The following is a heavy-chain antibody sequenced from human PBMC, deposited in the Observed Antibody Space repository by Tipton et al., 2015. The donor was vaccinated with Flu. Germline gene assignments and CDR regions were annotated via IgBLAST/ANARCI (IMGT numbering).Heavy chain of an antibody. CDR1: GVSITTYD. J-gene: IGHJ5*02. Sequence: TLSLTCIVSGVSITTYDWTWIRQLPGKGPEWIGNIYHSGNTYHTPSLKSRVTISVDTSKNQFSLRLTSLTAADTAIYYCARRDYSNYVSEPKNWFDPWGQGTLVTVSS. D-gene: IGHD4-11*01. V-gene: IGHV4-59*08. CDR2: IYHSGNT. CDR3: ARRDYSNYVSEPKNWFDP.